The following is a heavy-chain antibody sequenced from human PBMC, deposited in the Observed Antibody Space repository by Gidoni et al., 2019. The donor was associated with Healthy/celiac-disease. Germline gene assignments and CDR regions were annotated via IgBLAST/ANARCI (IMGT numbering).Heavy chain of an antibody. CDR2: IYTSGST. D-gene: IGHD6-13*01. CDR1: GGYNSSGSYY. V-gene: IGHV4-61*02. J-gene: IGHJ5*02. Sequence: QGQLQESGPGLVKPSQTLSRNGTGYGGYNSSGSYYWSWIRQPAGKGLEGIGRIYTSGSTNYNPSLKSRVTISVATSPNQFSLKLSSVTAAATAVYYCARDHQSAAAEWFDPWGQGTLVTVSS. CDR3: ARDHQSAAAEWFDP.